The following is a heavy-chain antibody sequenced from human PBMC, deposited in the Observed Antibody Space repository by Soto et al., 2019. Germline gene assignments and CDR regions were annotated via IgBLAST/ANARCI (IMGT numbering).Heavy chain of an antibody. CDR1: GYTFTSYD. D-gene: IGHD5-18*01. J-gene: IGHJ4*02. CDR2: MNPNSGNT. Sequence: ASVKVSCKASGYTFTSYDIHWVRQATGQGLEWVGWMNPNSGNTDYAQMFQGRVTMTRNTSISTAYMEVSSLTYEDTAVYYCARGPKDSYGYEDYWGQGTLVTVSS. CDR3: ARGPKDSYGYEDY. V-gene: IGHV1-8*01.